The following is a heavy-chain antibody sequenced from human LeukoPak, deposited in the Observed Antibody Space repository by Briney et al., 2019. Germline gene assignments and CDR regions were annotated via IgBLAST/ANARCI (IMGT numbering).Heavy chain of an antibody. CDR1: GVSICRYY. CDR3: ARDAKLLGAFDL. J-gene: IGHJ3*01. Sequence: SETLSLTCTVSGVSICRYYWSWTPQPPGEKPEWIGYLYYSGSTNYNPPPGSRVTISADSSKNQFSLKLTSVTAADTAVYYCARDAKLLGAFDLWGPGTMVTVSS. V-gene: IGHV4-59*01. CDR2: LYYSGST.